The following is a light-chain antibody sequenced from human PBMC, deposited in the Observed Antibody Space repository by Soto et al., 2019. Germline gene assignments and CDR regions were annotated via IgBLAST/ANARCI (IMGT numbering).Light chain of an antibody. Sequence: DIPMTQSPSTLSASVGARVTITCRASQSISSWLAWYQQKPGKAPKLLIYDASSLESGVPSRFSGSGSGTEFTLTISSLQPDDFATYYCQQYKSYSRTFGQGTKVEIK. CDR3: QQYKSYSRT. CDR1: QSISSW. J-gene: IGKJ1*01. V-gene: IGKV1-5*01. CDR2: DAS.